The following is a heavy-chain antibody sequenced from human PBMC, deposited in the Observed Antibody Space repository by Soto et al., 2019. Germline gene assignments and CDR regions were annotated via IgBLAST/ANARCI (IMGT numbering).Heavy chain of an antibody. J-gene: IGHJ5*02. Sequence: QVQLQESGPGLVKPSQTLSLTCTVSGGSISSGGYYWSWIRQHPGKGLEWTGYIYYSGRTYNNPSLNSRVTISVDTSKNQFSLKLSSVTAADTAVYYCARGGGLCSSTSCYVGWAPFAPWGQGTLVTVSS. V-gene: IGHV4-31*03. CDR2: IYYSGRT. CDR1: GGSISSGGYY. D-gene: IGHD2-2*01. CDR3: ARGGGLCSSTSCYVGWAPFAP.